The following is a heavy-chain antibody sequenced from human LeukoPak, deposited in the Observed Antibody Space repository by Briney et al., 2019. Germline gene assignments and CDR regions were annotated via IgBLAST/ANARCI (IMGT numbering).Heavy chain of an antibody. J-gene: IGHJ5*02. CDR2: INHSGVT. Sequence: NPSETLSLTCAVYGGSFNSYCWTWIRQSPGKGLEWIGEINHSGVTNYNPSLKSRITMSVDTSKNQFSLKLNSVTAADTAVYYCARHYGPWGQGTLVTVSS. CDR1: GGSFNSYC. CDR3: ARHYGP. D-gene: IGHD3-16*01. V-gene: IGHV4-34*01.